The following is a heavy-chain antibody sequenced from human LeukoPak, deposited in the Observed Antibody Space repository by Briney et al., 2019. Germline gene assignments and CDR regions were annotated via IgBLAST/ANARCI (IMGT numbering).Heavy chain of an antibody. CDR1: GFTFSSNT. CDR2: ISSSTIYI. V-gene: IGHV3-21*01. Sequence: GRSLRLSCAASGFTFSSNTMNWVRQAPGKGLEWVSSISSSTIYIYYADSLKGRFTISRDDAKNSLYLQMNSLRAEDTAVYYCASGMTTVPTGTHWGQGTLVTVSS. D-gene: IGHD4-11*01. J-gene: IGHJ4*02. CDR3: ASGMTTVPTGTH.